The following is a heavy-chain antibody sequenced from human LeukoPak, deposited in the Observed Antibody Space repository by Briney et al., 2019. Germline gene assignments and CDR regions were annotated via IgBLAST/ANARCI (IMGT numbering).Heavy chain of an antibody. J-gene: IGHJ3*02. D-gene: IGHD6-13*01. CDR2: MNPNSGNT. CDR3: ARVTAAGTWTFDI. Sequence: ASVKLSCKASGDTFIINDINWVRQATGQGLEWMGWMNPNSGNTGYAQKFQDRVTMTRNISITTAYMELTDLRSEDRAVYYCARVTAAGTWTFDIWGQGTTVSVSS. CDR1: GDTFIIND. V-gene: IGHV1-8*02.